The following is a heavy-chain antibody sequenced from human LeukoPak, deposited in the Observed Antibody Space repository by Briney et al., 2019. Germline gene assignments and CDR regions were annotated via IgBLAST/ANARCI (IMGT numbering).Heavy chain of an antibody. J-gene: IGHJ4*02. CDR2: ISSSSSYI. V-gene: IGHV3-21*01. CDR3: ARGPSGYHNT. Sequence: PGGSLRLSYAASGFTFSSYSMNWVRQAPGKGLEWVSSISSSSSYIYYADSVKGRFTISRDNAKNSLYLQMNSLRAEDTAVYYCARGPSGYHNTGGQGTLVTVSS. CDR1: GFTFSSYS. D-gene: IGHD5-12*01.